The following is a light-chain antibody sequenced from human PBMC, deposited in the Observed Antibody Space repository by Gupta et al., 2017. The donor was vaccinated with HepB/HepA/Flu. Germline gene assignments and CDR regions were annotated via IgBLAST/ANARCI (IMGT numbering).Light chain of an antibody. CDR3: CAYAADTYV. V-gene: IGLV2-11*01. CDR1: SSDIGGY. Sequence: QSALTQPRSVSGSPGQSVTISCTGTSSDIGGYVSWFQQHPGKAPKLMIFEVTKRPSGVPDRCSGYKSGNTAALTIAGRQAEDEDDYYCCAYAADTYVFGTGTEVSVL. J-gene: IGLJ1*01. CDR2: EVT.